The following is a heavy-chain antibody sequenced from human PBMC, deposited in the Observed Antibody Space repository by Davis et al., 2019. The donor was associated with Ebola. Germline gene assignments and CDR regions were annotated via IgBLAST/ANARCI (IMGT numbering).Heavy chain of an antibody. V-gene: IGHV3-30*04. Sequence: GGSLRLSCAASGFTFSRFPMHWVRQAPGKGLEWVTLISYDGSNIYYADSVKGRFTISRDNSKNTIYLQMNSLRDEDTAVYYCARDFGLAAAGTAFDYWGQGTLVIVSS. D-gene: IGHD6-13*01. CDR3: ARDFGLAAAGTAFDY. CDR2: ISYDGSNI. J-gene: IGHJ4*02. CDR1: GFTFSRFP.